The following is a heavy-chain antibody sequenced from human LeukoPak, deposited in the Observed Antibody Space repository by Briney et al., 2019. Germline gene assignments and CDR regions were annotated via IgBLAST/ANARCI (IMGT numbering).Heavy chain of an antibody. CDR1: GYTFTSYY. D-gene: IGHD2-21*02. J-gene: IGHJ4*02. CDR3: ARKDCGGDCLDY. V-gene: IGHV1-46*01. Sequence: ASVKVSCKASGYTFTSYYMHWVRQAPGQGLEWMGIINPSGGSTSYAQKFQGRVTMTRDTSTSTAYMELSSLRSEDTAVYYCARKDCGGDCLDYWGQGTLVTVSS. CDR2: INPSGGST.